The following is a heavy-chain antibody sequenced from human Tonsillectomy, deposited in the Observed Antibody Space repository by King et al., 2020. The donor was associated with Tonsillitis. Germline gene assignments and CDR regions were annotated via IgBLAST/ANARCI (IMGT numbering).Heavy chain of an antibody. D-gene: IGHD5-18*01. CDR2: ISYSGST. CDR1: GGSISSPGYY. Sequence: QLQESGPGLVKPSQTLSLTCTVSGGSISSPGYYWSWIRQHPGKGLEWIGYISYSGSTFYSPSLKSRLAISIDTSQNQFSLKLSSLTAADTAVYYCADTAPPYYHYYMDVWGKGTTVTVPS. CDR3: ADTAPPYYHYYMDV. V-gene: IGHV4-31*03. J-gene: IGHJ6*03.